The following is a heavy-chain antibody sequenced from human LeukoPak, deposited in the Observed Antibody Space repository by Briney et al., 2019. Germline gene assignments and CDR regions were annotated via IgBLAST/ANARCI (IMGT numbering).Heavy chain of an antibody. J-gene: IGHJ1*01. Sequence: ASVKVSCKASGYTFTSYGISWVRQAPGQGLEWMGWISAYNGNTNYAQKLQGRVTMTTDTSTSTAYMELRSLRSDDTAVYYCARDKASSWYKEEYFQHWGQSTLVTVSS. V-gene: IGHV1-18*01. CDR3: ARDKASSWYKEEYFQH. CDR1: GYTFTSYG. D-gene: IGHD6-13*01. CDR2: ISAYNGNT.